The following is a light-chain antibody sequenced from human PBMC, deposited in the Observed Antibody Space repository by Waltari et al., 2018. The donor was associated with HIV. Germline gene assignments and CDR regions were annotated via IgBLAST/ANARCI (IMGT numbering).Light chain of an antibody. J-gene: IGKJ2*01. CDR1: QSVLFNSKNRNY. CDR2: WAS. CDR3: QQYFSTLYT. Sequence: DIVMTQSPDSLAVSLGESATITCKSSQSVLFNSKNRNYLAWYQQKPGQPPKLLIYWASTRESGVPDRFSGSGSGTDFTLTISSLQAEDVAVYFCQQYFSTLYTFGQGTKLEIK. V-gene: IGKV4-1*01.